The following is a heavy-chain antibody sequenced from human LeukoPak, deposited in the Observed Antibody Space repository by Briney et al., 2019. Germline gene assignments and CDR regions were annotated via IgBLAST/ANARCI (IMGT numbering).Heavy chain of an antibody. CDR1: GFTFSSYW. CDR3: ARVDYYGSGSYPYYFDY. J-gene: IGHJ4*02. V-gene: IGHV3-7*01. D-gene: IGHD3-10*01. Sequence: GGSLRLSCAASGFTFSSYWMSWVRQAPGKGLEWVANIKQDGSEKYYVDSVKGRFTISRDNAKNSLYLQMNSLRAEDTAVYYCARVDYYGSGSYPYYFDYWGQGTLVTVSS. CDR2: IKQDGSEK.